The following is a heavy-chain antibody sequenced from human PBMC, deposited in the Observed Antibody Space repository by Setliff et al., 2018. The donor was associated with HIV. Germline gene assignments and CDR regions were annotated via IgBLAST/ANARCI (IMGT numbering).Heavy chain of an antibody. CDR1: GYTLTEVS. J-gene: IGHJ4*02. V-gene: IGHV1-24*01. CDR3: ARGTLGRHFFDY. CDR2: FDPQDGKT. D-gene: IGHD7-27*01. Sequence: ASVKVSCKISGYTLTEVSMHWVRQAPGKGLEWMGYFDPQDGKTIYAQKFQGRVAMTSDTSTSTADMELFRLTSDDTAMYYCARGTLGRHFFDYWGLGTLVTVSS.